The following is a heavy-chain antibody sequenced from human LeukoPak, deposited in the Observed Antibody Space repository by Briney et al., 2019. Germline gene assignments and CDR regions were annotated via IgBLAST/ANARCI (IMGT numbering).Heavy chain of an antibody. Sequence: ASVKSSCKASGYTFTSYGISWVRQAPGQGLEWMGWISAYNGNTNYAQKLQGRVTMTTDTSTSTAYMELRSLRSDDTAVYYCARDHRPYSSGWRPIDYWGQGTLVTVSS. CDR3: ARDHRPYSSGWRPIDY. CDR1: GYTFTSYG. J-gene: IGHJ4*02. D-gene: IGHD6-19*01. CDR2: ISAYNGNT. V-gene: IGHV1-18*01.